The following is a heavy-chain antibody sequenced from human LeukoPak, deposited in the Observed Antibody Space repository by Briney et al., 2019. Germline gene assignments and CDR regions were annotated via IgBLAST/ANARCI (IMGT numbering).Heavy chain of an antibody. J-gene: IGHJ4*02. Sequence: SETLSLTCTVSGGSISSGDYYWSWIRQPPGKGLEWIGYIYYSGSTYYNPSLKSRVTISVDTSKNQFSLKLSSVTAADTAVYYCARGYCSGGSCYLPVWGQGTLVTVSS. CDR2: IYYSGST. CDR3: ARGYCSGGSCYLPV. CDR1: GGSISSGDYY. D-gene: IGHD2-15*01. V-gene: IGHV4-30-4*08.